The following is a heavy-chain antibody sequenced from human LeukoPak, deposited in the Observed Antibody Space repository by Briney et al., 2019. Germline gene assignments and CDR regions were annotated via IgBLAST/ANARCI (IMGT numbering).Heavy chain of an antibody. CDR2: IYPGDSDT. CDR3: ARSSDCSSTSCYFDY. Sequence: GESLKISCKGSGYSFTSYWIGWVRQMPGKGLEWMGIIYPGDSDTRYSPSFQGQVTISADKSISTAYLQWNSLKASDTAMYYCARSSDCSSTSCYFDYWGQGTLVTVSS. CDR1: GYSFTSYW. V-gene: IGHV5-51*01. D-gene: IGHD2-2*01. J-gene: IGHJ4*02.